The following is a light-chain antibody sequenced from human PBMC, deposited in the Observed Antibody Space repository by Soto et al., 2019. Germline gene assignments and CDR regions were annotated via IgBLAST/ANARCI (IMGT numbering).Light chain of an antibody. Sequence: EFVMTQSPATLSVSTGERATLSCRASQSVSSHLAWFQQRPGQAPRLLIYDASTRATGTPARFSGSGSGTDFTLTISSLEPEDFAVYYCQQRSNLVSFGPGTRLEIK. CDR1: QSVSSH. V-gene: IGKV3-11*01. J-gene: IGKJ5*01. CDR3: QQRSNLVS. CDR2: DAS.